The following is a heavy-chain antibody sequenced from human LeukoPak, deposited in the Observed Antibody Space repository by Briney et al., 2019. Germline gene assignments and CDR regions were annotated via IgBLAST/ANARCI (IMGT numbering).Heavy chain of an antibody. CDR2: IIPIFGTA. V-gene: IGHV1-69*13. CDR3: ARDQARDYYYGMDV. Sequence: GASVKVSCTASGGTFSSYAISWVRQAPGQGLEWMGGIIPIFGTANYAQKFQGRVTITADESTSTAYMELSSLRSEDTAVYYCARDQARDYYYGMDVWGQGTTATVSS. CDR1: GGTFSSYA. J-gene: IGHJ6*02.